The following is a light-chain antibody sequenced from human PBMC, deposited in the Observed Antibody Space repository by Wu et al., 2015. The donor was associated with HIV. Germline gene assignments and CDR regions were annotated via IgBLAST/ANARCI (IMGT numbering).Light chain of an antibody. CDR1: QSISSY. CDR3: QQYNSYSVS. V-gene: IGKV1-5*03. CDR2: KAS. J-gene: IGKJ2*03. Sequence: QMTQSPSSLSASVGDRVTITCRASQSISSYLNWYQQKPGKAPKLLIYKASSLESGVPSRFSGSGSGTEFTLTISSLQPDDFATYYCQQYNSYSVSFGQGTKLEIK.